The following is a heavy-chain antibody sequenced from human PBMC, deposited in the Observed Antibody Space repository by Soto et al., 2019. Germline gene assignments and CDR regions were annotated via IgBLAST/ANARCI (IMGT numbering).Heavy chain of an antibody. CDR3: AHHYDSSGYYYPNWFDP. D-gene: IGHD3-22*01. V-gene: IGHV2-5*02. CDR2: IYWDDDK. CDR1: GFSLSTSGVG. Sequence: SGPTLVNPTQTLTLTCTFSGFSLSTSGVGVGWIRQPPGKALEWLELIYWDDDKRYSPSLKSRLTITKDTSKNQVVLTMTNMDPVDTATYYCAHHYDSSGYYYPNWFDPWGQGTLVTVSS. J-gene: IGHJ5*02.